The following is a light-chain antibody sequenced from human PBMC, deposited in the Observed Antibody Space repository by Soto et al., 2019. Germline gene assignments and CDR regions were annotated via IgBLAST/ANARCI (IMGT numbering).Light chain of an antibody. CDR1: SSDSGGYNY. Sequence: QSVLTQPASVSGSHGQSTTISCTGTSSDSGGYNYVSWYKQLPGEAPKLIIYDVSERPSGVSTRFTGSKYGNTASLTISGIQAEDEGDYYCRSFTSRHTFVFGTVTKVTVL. CDR2: DVS. V-gene: IGLV2-14*01. J-gene: IGLJ1*01. CDR3: RSFTSRHTFV.